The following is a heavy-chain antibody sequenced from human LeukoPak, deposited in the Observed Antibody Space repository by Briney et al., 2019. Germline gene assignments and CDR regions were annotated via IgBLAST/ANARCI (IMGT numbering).Heavy chain of an antibody. J-gene: IGHJ5*02. D-gene: IGHD3-10*01. CDR1: GGSISSGDYY. V-gene: IGHV4-30-4*01. CDR3: ARDKAGVATVDP. Sequence: SETLSLTCTVSGGSISSGDYYWPWIRQPPGKGLEWIAYIYYSGSTYYSPSLKSRVTISVDTSRNQFSLKLNSVTAADTAVYYCARDKAGVATVDPWGQGTLVTVSS. CDR2: IYYSGST.